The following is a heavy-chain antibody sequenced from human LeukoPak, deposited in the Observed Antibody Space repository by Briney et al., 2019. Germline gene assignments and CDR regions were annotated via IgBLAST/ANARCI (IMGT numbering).Heavy chain of an antibody. D-gene: IGHD3-3*01. CDR2: ISGSGGST. CDR3: AKHPLGPRPQYYDFWSGYYNGAFDI. J-gene: IGHJ3*02. Sequence: GGSLRLSCAASGLTFSSYAMSWVRQAPGKGLEWVSAISGSGGSTYYADSVKGRFTISRDNSKNTLYLQMNSLRAEDTAVYYCAKHPLGPRPQYYDFWSGYYNGAFDIWGQGTMVTVSS. CDR1: GLTFSSYA. V-gene: IGHV3-23*01.